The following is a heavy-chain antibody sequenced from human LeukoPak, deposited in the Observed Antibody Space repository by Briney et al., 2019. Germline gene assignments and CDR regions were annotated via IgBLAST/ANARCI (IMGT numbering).Heavy chain of an antibody. J-gene: IGHJ6*04. CDR2: ISRSGSTI. Sequence: PGGSLRLACAAAGFTVSSYEMNWVRQAAGKGLGWGSYISRSGSTIYYADSVKGRFTSSRDNAKNSLYLQMSSLRAEDTAVYYCAELGITMIGGVWGKGTPVTISS. CDR3: AELGITMIGGV. D-gene: IGHD3-10*02. CDR1: GFTVSSYE. V-gene: IGHV3-48*03.